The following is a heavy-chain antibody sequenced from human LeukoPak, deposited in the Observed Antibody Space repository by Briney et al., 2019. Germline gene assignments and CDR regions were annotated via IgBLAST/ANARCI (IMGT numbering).Heavy chain of an antibody. D-gene: IGHD6-6*01. V-gene: IGHV1-2*02. J-gene: IGHJ4*02. CDR3: ARGRVTSSFDY. CDR1: EYTFPTYY. Sequence: GASVKDSRKASEYTFPTYYFHWLRQAPGQGLAWMGWINPNSGYSQCTEKFQDRVTMTRDTSMSTVYMELSRLRYDDTAVYYCARGRVTSSFDYWGQGTLVTVSS. CDR2: INPNSGYS.